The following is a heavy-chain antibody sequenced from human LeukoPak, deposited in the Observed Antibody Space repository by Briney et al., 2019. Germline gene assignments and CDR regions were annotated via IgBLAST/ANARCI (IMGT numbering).Heavy chain of an antibody. CDR3: ARPDDSESFYRANHY. J-gene: IGHJ4*02. CDR1: GFSFNSYP. V-gene: IGHV3-30*04. CDR2: ISNDGNNK. D-gene: IGHD3-10*01. Sequence: PGRSLRVSCAASGFSFNSYPMHWVRQAPGKGLEWVAVISNDGNNKYCADSVKGRFTISRDNSNNTLSLQMNGLRVEDTAVYYCARPDDSESFYRANHYWGRGTLVTVS.